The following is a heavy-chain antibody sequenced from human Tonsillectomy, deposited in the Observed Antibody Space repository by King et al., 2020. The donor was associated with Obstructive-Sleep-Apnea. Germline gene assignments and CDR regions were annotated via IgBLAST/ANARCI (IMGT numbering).Heavy chain of an antibody. J-gene: IGHJ4*02. Sequence: VRLVESGGDLVQPGRSLRLSCAASGFTFDDYAMHWVRQAPGKGLEWVSGISWNSGSIGYADSVRGRFTISRDNAKNSLYLQMNSLRAEDTALYYCAKDNSSGWYRGLDYWGQGTLVTVSS. CDR1: GFTFDDYA. CDR3: AKDNSSGWYRGLDY. D-gene: IGHD6-19*01. V-gene: IGHV3-9*01. CDR2: ISWNSGSI.